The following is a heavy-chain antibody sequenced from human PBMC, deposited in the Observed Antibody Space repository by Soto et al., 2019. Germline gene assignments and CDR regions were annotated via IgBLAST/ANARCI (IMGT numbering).Heavy chain of an antibody. Sequence: QGQLFQSVAEVKKSGASVNVSCKASGYTFTDYHMHWVRQAPGQGLEWMGWITPDSGDTKYAPTFQGRVTMTRDTSISTVYMELTSLTSDDTAVSVCSGDRVGFVVVTPAHWGQGTLVSFS. V-gene: IGHV1-2*02. D-gene: IGHD3-3*01. CDR3: SGDRVGFVVVTPAH. CDR1: GYTFTDYH. CDR2: ITPDSGDT. J-gene: IGHJ4*02.